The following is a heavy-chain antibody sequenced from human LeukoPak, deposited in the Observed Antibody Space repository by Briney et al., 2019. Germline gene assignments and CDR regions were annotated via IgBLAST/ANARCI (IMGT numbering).Heavy chain of an antibody. CDR2: LYHSGST. D-gene: IGHD2-21*02. Sequence: SETLSLTCTVSGGSISTPGYYWGWIRQPPGKGLEWIGNLYHSGSTYYNPSLKSRATISVDTSKNQCSLKLRSVTAADTAVFYCARHALATVTDRSFDYWGQGTLLTVSS. CDR3: ARHALATVTDRSFDY. J-gene: IGHJ4*02. V-gene: IGHV4-39*01. CDR1: GGSISTPGYY.